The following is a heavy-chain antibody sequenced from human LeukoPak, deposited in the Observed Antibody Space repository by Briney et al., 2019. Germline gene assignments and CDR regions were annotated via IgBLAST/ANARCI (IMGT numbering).Heavy chain of an antibody. CDR3: ARGPRITMVRGVIIDSDPLGCYDY. V-gene: IGHV4-59*01. Sequence: SETLSLTCTVSGGSISSYYWSWIRQPPGKGLEWSGYIYYSGSTNYNPSLKSRVTISVDTSKNQFSLKLSSVTAADTAVYYCARGPRITMVRGVIIDSDPLGCYDYWGQGTLVTVSS. J-gene: IGHJ4*02. CDR1: GGSISSYY. D-gene: IGHD3-10*01. CDR2: IYYSGST.